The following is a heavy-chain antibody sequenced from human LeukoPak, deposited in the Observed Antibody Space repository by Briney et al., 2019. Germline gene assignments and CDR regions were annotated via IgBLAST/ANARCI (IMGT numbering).Heavy chain of an antibody. CDR1: GGSFSGYY. J-gene: IGHJ4*02. CDR3: ASPSPRGNYDSSGYYYYFDY. Sequence: SETLSLTCAVYGGSFSGYYWSWIRQPQGKGLEWIGEINHSGSTNYNPSLKSRVTISVDTSKNQFSLKLSSVTAADTAVYYCASPSPRGNYDSSGYYYYFDYWGQGTLVTVSS. D-gene: IGHD3-22*01. CDR2: INHSGST. V-gene: IGHV4-34*01.